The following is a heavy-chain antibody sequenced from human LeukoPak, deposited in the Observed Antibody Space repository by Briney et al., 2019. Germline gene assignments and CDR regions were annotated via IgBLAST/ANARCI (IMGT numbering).Heavy chain of an antibody. CDR1: GGSISTYY. CDR3: AATYYYDSSGFRRWFDP. D-gene: IGHD3-22*01. J-gene: IGHJ5*02. Sequence: SETLSLTCTVSGGSISTYYWSWIRQPPGKGLEWIGNIYYSGSTIYNPSLKSRVTISVDTSKNQFSLKLSSVTAADTAVYYCAATYYYDSSGFRRWFDPWGQGTLVTVSS. V-gene: IGHV4-59*01. CDR2: IYYSGST.